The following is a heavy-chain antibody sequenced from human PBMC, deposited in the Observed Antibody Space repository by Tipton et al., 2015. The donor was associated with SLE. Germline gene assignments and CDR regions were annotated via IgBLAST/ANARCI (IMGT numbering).Heavy chain of an antibody. J-gene: IGHJ4*02. Sequence: SLRLSCAASGFTFSSYAMSWVRQAPGKGLEWVSAISGSGGSTYYADSVKGRFTISRDNAKNSLYLQMNSLRAEDTAVYYCARGVLSATFDYWGQGTLVTVSS. V-gene: IGHV3-23*01. CDR1: GFTFSSYA. CDR2: ISGSGGST. CDR3: ARGVLSATFDY.